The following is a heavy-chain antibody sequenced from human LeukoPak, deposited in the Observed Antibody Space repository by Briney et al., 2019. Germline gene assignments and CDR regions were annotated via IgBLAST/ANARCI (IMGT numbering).Heavy chain of an antibody. CDR3: AGARYGGNLDSSFDY. D-gene: IGHD4-23*01. Sequence: GSSVKVSCKASGGTXSSYAINRVRQAPGQGLEWMVGFIPIFGTANFAQKFQGRVTITADESTSTAFMYLNSLRSDDTAVYYCAGARYGGNLDSSFDYWGQGTLVTVSS. V-gene: IGHV1-69*01. CDR2: FIPIFGTA. J-gene: IGHJ4*02. CDR1: GGTXSSYA.